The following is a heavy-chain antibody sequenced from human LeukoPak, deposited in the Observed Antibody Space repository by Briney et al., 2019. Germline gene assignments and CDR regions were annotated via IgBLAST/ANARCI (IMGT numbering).Heavy chain of an antibody. D-gene: IGHD3-9*01. V-gene: IGHV1-18*01. Sequence: GASVKVSCKASGYTFISYGISWVRQAPGQGLEWMGWISAYNGNTNCAQKLQGRVTMTTDTSTSTAYMELRSLRSDDTAVYYCARSPGGYYDILTGYYMVPYSDYCGQGTLVTVSS. CDR1: GYTFISYG. J-gene: IGHJ4*02. CDR3: ARSPGGYYDILTGYYMVPYSDY. CDR2: ISAYNGNT.